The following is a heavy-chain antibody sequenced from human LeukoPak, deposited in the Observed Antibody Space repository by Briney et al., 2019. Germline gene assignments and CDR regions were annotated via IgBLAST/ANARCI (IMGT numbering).Heavy chain of an antibody. V-gene: IGHV3-11*04. D-gene: IGHD3-3*01. J-gene: IGHJ3*02. CDR1: GFMFSDYY. CDR2: ISNDSVDK. Sequence: GGSLRLSCVGSGFMFSDYYMSWIRQAPGKGLEWVSYISNDSVDKYYVDSVRGRFTIYRDNDKKSMYLQMSGLRDEDTAVYYCARRDWVSGAVRAFDIWGQGTMVTVSS. CDR3: ARRDWVSGAVRAFDI.